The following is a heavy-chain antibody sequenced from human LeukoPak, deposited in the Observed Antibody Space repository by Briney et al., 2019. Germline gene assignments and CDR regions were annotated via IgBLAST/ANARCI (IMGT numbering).Heavy chain of an antibody. CDR1: GFTFSSYA. CDR3: AKAGFGDETD. Sequence: PGRSLRLSCAASGFTFSSYAMHWVRQAPGKGLEWVAVISYDGSNKYYADSVKGRFTISRDNSKNTLYLQMNSLRAEDTAVYYCAKAGFGDETDWGQGTLVTVSS. J-gene: IGHJ4*02. V-gene: IGHV3-30-3*01. CDR2: ISYDGSNK. D-gene: IGHD3-10*01.